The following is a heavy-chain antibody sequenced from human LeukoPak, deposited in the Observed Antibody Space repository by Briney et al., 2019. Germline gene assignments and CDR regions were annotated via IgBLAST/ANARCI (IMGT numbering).Heavy chain of an antibody. D-gene: IGHD2-2*01. CDR2: INPNTGGT. Sequence: ASVKVSCKASGYTFTDYYVHWVRQAPGHGLEWMGWINPNTGGTNYAQKFQGRVTMTRDTSISTAYMELSRLRSDDTAVYYCARELGYCSSTSCPLYYYWGQGTLVAVSS. V-gene: IGHV1-2*02. CDR3: ARELGYCSSTSCPLYYY. CDR1: GYTFTDYY. J-gene: IGHJ4*02.